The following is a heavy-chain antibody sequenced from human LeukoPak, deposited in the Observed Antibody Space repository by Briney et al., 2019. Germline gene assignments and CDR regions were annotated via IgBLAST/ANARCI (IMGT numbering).Heavy chain of an antibody. CDR1: GGTFSSYA. CDR3: ARDGKITIFGVVINNWFDP. Sequence: GSSVKVSCKASGGTFSSYAISWVRQAPGQGLEWRGGIIPIFGTANYAQKFQGRVTITADESTSTAYMELSSLRSADTAVYYCARDGKITIFGVVINNWFDPWGQGTLVTVSS. D-gene: IGHD3-3*01. CDR2: IIPIFGTA. V-gene: IGHV1-69*01. J-gene: IGHJ5*02.